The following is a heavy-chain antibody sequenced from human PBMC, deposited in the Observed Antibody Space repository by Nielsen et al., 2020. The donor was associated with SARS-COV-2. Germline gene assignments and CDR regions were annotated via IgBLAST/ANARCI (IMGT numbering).Heavy chain of an antibody. CDR1: GYSFTSYW. Sequence: GESLKISCKGSGYSFTSYWISWVRQMPGKGLEWMGRIDPSDSYTNYSPSFQGQVTISADKSISTAYLQWSSLKASDTAMYYCARRDSSSWFYWGQGTLVTVSS. J-gene: IGHJ4*02. CDR2: IDPSDSYT. V-gene: IGHV5-10-1*04. CDR3: ARRDSSSWFY. D-gene: IGHD6-13*01.